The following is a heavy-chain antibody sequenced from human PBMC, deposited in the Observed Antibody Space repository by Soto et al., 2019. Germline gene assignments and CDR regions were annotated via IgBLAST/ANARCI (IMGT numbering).Heavy chain of an antibody. CDR1: GLTISTYV. CDR3: VAGDYYYGMDV. Sequence: QVQLVESGGGVVQPGRSLRLSCAASGLTISTYVMHWVRQAPGKGLEWVAGISYDGSNKYHADSVKGRFTISRDNSNNTLDLQMNSLRAEDTAVSYCVAGDYYYGMDVWGQGTTVTVSS. CDR2: ISYDGSNK. J-gene: IGHJ6*02. V-gene: IGHV3-30-3*01.